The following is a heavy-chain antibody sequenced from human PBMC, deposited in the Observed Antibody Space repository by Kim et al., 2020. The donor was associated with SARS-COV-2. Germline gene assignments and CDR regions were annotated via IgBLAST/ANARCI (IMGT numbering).Heavy chain of an antibody. V-gene: IGHV4-34*01. CDR2: INHSGSS. J-gene: IGHJ3*01. D-gene: IGHD2-15*01. CDR3: ERGEIVLSQDAFGV. CDR1: GGSFSGYY. Sequence: SETLSLTCAVYGGSFSGYYWSWIRQPPGKGLEWIGEINHSGSSKYNPSLKRRVTISVDTSQNKFSLKLSYVIAADTSAYYCERGEIVLSQDAFGV.